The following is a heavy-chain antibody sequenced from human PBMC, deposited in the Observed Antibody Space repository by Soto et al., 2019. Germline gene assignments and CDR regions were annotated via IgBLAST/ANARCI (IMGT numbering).Heavy chain of an antibody. Sequence: ASVKVSCKASGYTFSSYAMHWVRQAPGQRLEWMGWINAGNGNTKYSQEFQGRVTITRDTSASTAYMELSSLRSEDTAVYYCARDHRPGYYYGSGSYRNYYYYGMDVWGQGTTVTVSS. D-gene: IGHD3-10*01. J-gene: IGHJ6*02. CDR1: GYTFSSYA. V-gene: IGHV1-3*01. CDR3: ARDHRPGYYYGSGSYRNYYYYGMDV. CDR2: INAGNGNT.